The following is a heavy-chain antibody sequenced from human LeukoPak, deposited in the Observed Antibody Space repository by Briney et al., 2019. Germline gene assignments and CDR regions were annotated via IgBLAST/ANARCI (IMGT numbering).Heavy chain of an antibody. CDR1: GHTFTSYG. CDR3: ARMMSIPVAGHRPLVDY. CDR2: ISAYNGNT. Sequence: ASVKVSCKASGHTFTSYGINWVRQAPGQGLEWMGWISAYNGNTNYAQKLQDRVTMTTDTSTSTAYMELRSLRYDDTAIYYCARMMSIPVAGHRPLVDYWGQGTLVTVSS. J-gene: IGHJ4*02. V-gene: IGHV1-18*01. D-gene: IGHD6-19*01.